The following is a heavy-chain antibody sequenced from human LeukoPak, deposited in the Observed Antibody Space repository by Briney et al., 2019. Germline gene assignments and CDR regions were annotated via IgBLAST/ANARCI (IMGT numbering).Heavy chain of an antibody. J-gene: IGHJ5*02. CDR1: GGTFSSYA. Sequence: GASVKVSCKASGGTFSSYAINWVRQATGQGLEWMGGIIPIFGTANYAQKFQGRVTITADESTSTAYMELSSLRSEDTAVYYCARDLRNYDSSGEFDPWGQGTLVTVSS. D-gene: IGHD3-22*01. CDR2: IIPIFGTA. CDR3: ARDLRNYDSSGEFDP. V-gene: IGHV1-69*13.